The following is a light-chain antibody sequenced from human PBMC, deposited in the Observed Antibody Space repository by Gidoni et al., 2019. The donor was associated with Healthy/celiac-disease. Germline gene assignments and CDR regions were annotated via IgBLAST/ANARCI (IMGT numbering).Light chain of an antibody. V-gene: IGLV1-44*01. Sequence: SVLTSPPSPSGPPGQRVTISCSGSSSNIGSNTVNWYQQLPGTAPKLLIYSNNQRPSGVPDRFSGSKSGTSASLAISGLQSEDEADYYCAAWDDSLNGWVFGGGTKLTVL. CDR3: AAWDDSLNGWV. CDR1: SSNIGSNT. CDR2: SNN. J-gene: IGLJ3*02.